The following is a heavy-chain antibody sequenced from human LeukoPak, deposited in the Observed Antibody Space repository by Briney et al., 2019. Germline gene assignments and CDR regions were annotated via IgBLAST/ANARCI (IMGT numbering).Heavy chain of an antibody. CDR1: GFTFSSYG. V-gene: IGHV3-30*18. CDR2: IAYDGSNK. D-gene: IGHD3-10*01. CDR3: AKSLSWFGESYAFDI. J-gene: IGHJ3*02. Sequence: GGSLRLSCEASGFTFSSYGIHWVRQAPGKGLEWVAVIAYDGSNKYYTDSVEGRFTISRDNSKNTLYLQMNSLRAEDTAVYYCAKSLSWFGESYAFDIWGQGTMVTVSS.